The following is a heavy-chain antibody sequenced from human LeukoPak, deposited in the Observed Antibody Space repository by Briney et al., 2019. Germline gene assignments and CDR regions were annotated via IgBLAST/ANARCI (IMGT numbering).Heavy chain of an antibody. CDR3: ARAGRTGSNDGGY. J-gene: IGHJ4*02. CDR2: ISSSSTYI. Sequence: GGSLSLSCAASGLTFSSYGRNWARQAPGKGREGVSSISSSSTYIYYGDSVKGRFTISRDNAKNSLYLQMNSLRAEDTAVYYCARAGRTGSNDGGYWGQGTLVTVSS. D-gene: IGHD2-8*01. CDR1: GLTFSSYG. V-gene: IGHV3-21*01.